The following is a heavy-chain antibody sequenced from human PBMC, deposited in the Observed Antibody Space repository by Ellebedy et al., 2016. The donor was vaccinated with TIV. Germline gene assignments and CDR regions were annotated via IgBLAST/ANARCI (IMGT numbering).Heavy chain of an antibody. Sequence: AASVKVSCKASGGTFSSYAISWVRQAPGQGLEWMGRIIPILGIANYAQKFQGRVTITADKSTSTAYMELSSLRSEDTAVYYCARDDGFQLSPRYFDYWGQGTLVTVSS. CDR2: IIPILGIA. J-gene: IGHJ4*02. D-gene: IGHD3-16*02. V-gene: IGHV1-69*04. CDR3: ARDDGFQLSPRYFDY. CDR1: GGTFSSYA.